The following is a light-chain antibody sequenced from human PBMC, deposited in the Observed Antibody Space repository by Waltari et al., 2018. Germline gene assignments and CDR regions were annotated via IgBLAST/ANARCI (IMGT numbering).Light chain of an antibody. Sequence: QSALTQPASVSVSPGQSITISCTGTSSDVGAYNYVSWYQQHPGKAPKRMLFDVSNRPSGVSKRFSGSKSGNTASLTISGLQAEDEAGYYCSSYISSSTLELFGGGTSLTVL. V-gene: IGLV2-14*03. J-gene: IGLJ2*01. CDR3: SSYISSSTLEL. CDR2: DVS. CDR1: SSDVGAYNY.